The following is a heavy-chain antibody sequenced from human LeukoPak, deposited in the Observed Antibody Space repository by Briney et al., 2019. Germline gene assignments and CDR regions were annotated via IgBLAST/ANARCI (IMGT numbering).Heavy chain of an antibody. V-gene: IGHV5-51*01. D-gene: IGHD6-13*01. CDR3: ARRGQIAAAGTNNWFDP. CDR2: IYPGDSDT. Sequence: PGESLKISCKGSGYSFTSYWVGWVRQMPGKGLEWMGIIYPGDSDTRYSPSFQGQVTISADKSISTAYLQWSSLKASDTAMYYCARRGQIAAAGTNNWFDPWGQGTLVTVSS. CDR1: GYSFTSYW. J-gene: IGHJ5*02.